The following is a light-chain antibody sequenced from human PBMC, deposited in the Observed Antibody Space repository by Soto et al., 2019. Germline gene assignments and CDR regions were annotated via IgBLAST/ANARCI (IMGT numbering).Light chain of an antibody. CDR3: QQRSNWPPIT. CDR1: QSVRSN. CDR2: DAS. V-gene: IGKV3-11*01. J-gene: IGKJ5*01. Sequence: EIVLTQSPATLSVSPGDRATLSCRASQSVRSNLAWYQQKPGQAPRLLIYDASNRATGIPVRFSGSGSGTDFTLTISGLEPEDFAVYYCQQRSNWPPITFGHGTRLEIK.